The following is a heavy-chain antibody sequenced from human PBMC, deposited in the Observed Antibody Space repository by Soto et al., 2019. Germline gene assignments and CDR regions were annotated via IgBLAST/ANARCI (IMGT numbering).Heavy chain of an antibody. V-gene: IGHV2-5*01. Sequence: ASGPTLVNPTQTLTLTCTFSGFSFTTAEVAVGWIRHTPGGALEWLTLIYYNDDSRFSPSLKTRLTITGDTSKKQVVLSLNNVDPGDTATYFCEHSDGGYEIIYFDFWGQGIPVTVSS. CDR1: GFSFTTAEVA. D-gene: IGHD5-12*01. J-gene: IGHJ4*02. CDR2: IYYNDDS. CDR3: EHSDGGYEIIYFDF.